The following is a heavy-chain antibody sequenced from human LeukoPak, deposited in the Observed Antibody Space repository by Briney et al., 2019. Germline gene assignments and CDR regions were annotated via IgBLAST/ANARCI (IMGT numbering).Heavy chain of an antibody. J-gene: IGHJ4*02. CDR2: ITGSGDST. CDR3: AKYYYGSGSYFLPFHY. V-gene: IGHV3-23*01. Sequence: GGSLRLSCAASGFTFSSYEMNWVRQAPGKGLEWVSAITGSGDSTYYANSVKGRFTISRDNSKNTLYLQMNSLRAEDTAVYYCAKYYYGSGSYFLPFHYWGQGTLVTVSS. D-gene: IGHD3-10*01. CDR1: GFTFSSYE.